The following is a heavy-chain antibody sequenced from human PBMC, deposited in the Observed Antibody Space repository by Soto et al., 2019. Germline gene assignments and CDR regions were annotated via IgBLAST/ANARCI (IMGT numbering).Heavy chain of an antibody. Sequence: PRLSCAASGFTFDDYAMRWVRQAPGKGLEWVSGISWNSGSIGYAGSVKGRFTISRENAKNSLYLQMNSLRAGDTAIYFCARAIGPTLFDYWGQGTLVTVSS. CDR1: GFTFDDYA. V-gene: IGHV3-9*01. D-gene: IGHD3-22*01. J-gene: IGHJ4*02. CDR2: ISWNSGSI. CDR3: ARAIGPTLFDY.